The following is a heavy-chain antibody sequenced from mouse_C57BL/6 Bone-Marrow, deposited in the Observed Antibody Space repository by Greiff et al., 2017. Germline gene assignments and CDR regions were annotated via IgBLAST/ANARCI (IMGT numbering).Heavy chain of an antibody. Sequence: QLQEPGPELVKPGASVKISCKASGYSFTDYNMNWVKQSNGKSLEWIGVINPNNGTTSYNQKFKGKATLTVDQSSSTAYMQLNSLTSEDSAVYYFARGDDYDYAMDYWGQGTSVTVSS. V-gene: IGHV1-39*01. J-gene: IGHJ4*01. CDR2: INPNNGTT. D-gene: IGHD2-4*01. CDR1: GYSFTDYN. CDR3: ARGDDYDYAMDY.